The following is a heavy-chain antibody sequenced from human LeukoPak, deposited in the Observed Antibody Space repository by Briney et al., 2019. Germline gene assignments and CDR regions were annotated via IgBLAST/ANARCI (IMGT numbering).Heavy chain of an antibody. CDR1: GGSISSYY. Sequence: PSETLSLTCTVSGGSISSYYWSWIRQPPGKGLEWIGYIYYSGSTNYNPSLKSRVTISVDTSKNQFSLKLSSVTAADTAVYYCARDRSVTYYDFWSGFSGFGPWGQGTLVTVSS. CDR2: IYYSGST. J-gene: IGHJ5*02. CDR3: ARDRSVTYYDFWSGFSGFGP. V-gene: IGHV4-59*01. D-gene: IGHD3-3*01.